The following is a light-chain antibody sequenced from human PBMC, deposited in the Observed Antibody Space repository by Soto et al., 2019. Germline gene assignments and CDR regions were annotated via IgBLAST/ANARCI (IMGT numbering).Light chain of an antibody. V-gene: IGLV1-40*01. CDR2: GDN. Sequence: QSALTQPPSVSGAPGQRVAISCTGSSSNIGAEYDVHWYQQLPGTAPKRLIYGDNNRPSGVPDRFSGSKSGTSASLAITGLQPEDEADYYCQSYDSSLTTFVFGTGTKV. CDR1: SSNIGAEYD. J-gene: IGLJ1*01. CDR3: QSYDSSLTTFV.